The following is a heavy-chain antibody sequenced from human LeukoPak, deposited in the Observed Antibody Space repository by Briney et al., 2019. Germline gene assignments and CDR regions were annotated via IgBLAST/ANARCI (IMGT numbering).Heavy chain of an antibody. Sequence: GGSLRLSCAASGFTFSSYGMHWVRQAPGKGPEWVAVISYDGSNKYYADSVKGRFTISRDNSKNTLYLQMNSLRAEDTAVYYCAKAGIYCSSTSCYAGYFDYWGQGTLVTVSS. J-gene: IGHJ4*02. CDR1: GFTFSSYG. CDR3: AKAGIYCSSTSCYAGYFDY. D-gene: IGHD2-2*01. V-gene: IGHV3-30*18. CDR2: ISYDGSNK.